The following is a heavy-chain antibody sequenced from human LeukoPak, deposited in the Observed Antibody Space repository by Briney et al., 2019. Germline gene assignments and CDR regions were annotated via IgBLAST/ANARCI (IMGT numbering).Heavy chain of an antibody. V-gene: IGHV4-39*01. CDR3: ARSGVTIFGVVIIPTDAFDI. J-gene: IGHJ3*02. D-gene: IGHD3-3*01. CDR1: GGSINSGSYY. CDR2: IYYSGST. Sequence: PSETLSLTCTVSGGSINSGSYYWGWIRQPPEKGLEWIGSIYYSGSTYYNPSLKSRVTISVDTSENQFSLKLSSVTAADTAEYYCARSGVTIFGVVIIPTDAFDIWGQGTMVTVSS.